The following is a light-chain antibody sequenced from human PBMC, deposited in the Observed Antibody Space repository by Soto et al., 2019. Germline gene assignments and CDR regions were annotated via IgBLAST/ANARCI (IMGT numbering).Light chain of an antibody. CDR1: QGINTY. CDR2: AAS. V-gene: IGKV1-39*01. J-gene: IGKJ2*01. Sequence: DIQVTQSPASLSASVGDRVTIACRTSQGINTYLSWYQQKSGDAPSLLLSAASNLEGGVPSWFSGSGSGADFTLTSSSLRPEDFADYYWQQAYITPYTFGQGTKLEIK. CDR3: QQAYITPYT.